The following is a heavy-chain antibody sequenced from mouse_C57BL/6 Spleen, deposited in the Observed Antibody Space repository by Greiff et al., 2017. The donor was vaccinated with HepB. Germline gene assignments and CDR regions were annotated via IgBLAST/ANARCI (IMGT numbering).Heavy chain of an antibody. CDR3: ARDRGYDGGGDY. CDR1: GYSITSGYY. Sequence: VQLQQSGPGLVKPSQSLSLTCSVTGYSITSGYYWNWIRQFPGNKLEWMGYISYDGSNNYNPSLKNRISITRDTSKNQFFLKLNSVTTEDTATYYCARDRGYDGGGDYWGQGTSVTVSS. D-gene: IGHD2-2*01. J-gene: IGHJ4*01. V-gene: IGHV3-6*01. CDR2: ISYDGSN.